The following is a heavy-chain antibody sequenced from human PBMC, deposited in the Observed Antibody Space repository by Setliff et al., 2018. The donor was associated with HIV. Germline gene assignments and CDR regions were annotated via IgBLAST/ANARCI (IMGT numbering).Heavy chain of an antibody. V-gene: IGHV1-2*06. CDR3: AVYSSSWFRYYGMDV. J-gene: IGHJ6*02. Sequence: ASVKVSCKASGYTFTGYYMHWVRQAPGQGLEWMGRTNPNSGGTNYAQRFQGSVTMTRDTSISTAYMELSRLRSDDTAVYYCAVYSSSWFRYYGMDVWGQGTTVTVSS. D-gene: IGHD6-13*01. CDR1: GYTFTGYY. CDR2: TNPNSGGT.